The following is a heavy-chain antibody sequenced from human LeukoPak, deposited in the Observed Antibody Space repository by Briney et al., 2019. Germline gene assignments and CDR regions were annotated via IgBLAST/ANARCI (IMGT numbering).Heavy chain of an antibody. D-gene: IGHD6-19*01. CDR1: GFTFSTYN. J-gene: IGHJ4*02. Sequence: GGSLRLSCAASGFTFSTYNMNWVRQAPGKGLEWVSYISSSSRTIYYADSVKGRFTISRDNAESSLYLQMNSLRDEDTAVYYCARNQPTSGWYPPYFDYWGQGTLVTVSS. CDR3: ARNQPTSGWYPPYFDY. CDR2: ISSSSRTI. V-gene: IGHV3-48*02.